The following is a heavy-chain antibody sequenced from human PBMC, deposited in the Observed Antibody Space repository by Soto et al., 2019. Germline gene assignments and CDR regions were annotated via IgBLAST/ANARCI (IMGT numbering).Heavy chain of an antibody. CDR1: GGSISSSSYY. V-gene: IGHV4-39*01. D-gene: IGHD5-18*01. CDR3: ASVDTAMVLVRY. Sequence: SETLSLTCTVSGGSISSSSYYWGWIRQPPGKGLEWIGSIYYSGSTYYNPSLKSRVTISVDTSKNQFSLKLSSVTAADTAVYYCASVDTAMVLVRYWGQGTLVTVSS. CDR2: IYYSGST. J-gene: IGHJ4*02.